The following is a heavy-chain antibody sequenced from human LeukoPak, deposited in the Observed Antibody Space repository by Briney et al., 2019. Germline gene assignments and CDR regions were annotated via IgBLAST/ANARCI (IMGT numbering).Heavy chain of an antibody. J-gene: IGHJ4*02. V-gene: IGHV3-23*01. Sequence: GGSLRLSCAASGFTFSSYGMSWVRQAPGKGLEWVSAISGSGGSTYYADSVKGRFTISRDNSKNTLYLQMNSLRAEDTAVYYCALSHPLRELLWFGEPGYAFDYWGQGTLSPSPQ. CDR1: GFTFSSYG. CDR3: ALSHPLRELLWFGEPGYAFDY. CDR2: ISGSGGST. D-gene: IGHD3-10*01.